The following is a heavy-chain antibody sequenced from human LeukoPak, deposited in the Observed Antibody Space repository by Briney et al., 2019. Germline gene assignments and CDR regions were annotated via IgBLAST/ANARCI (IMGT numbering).Heavy chain of an antibody. Sequence: GRSLRLSCAASGFTSSCSAMHSVRPAPDKGLERVSVISYDGSNKYYTHSLKGRVTLSRDNSKNTLYLQMNSLRDEDTPVYYCARDGHATTVTTLAFDIWGQGTIVTDSS. CDR2: ISYDGSNK. CDR3: ARDGHATTVTTLAFDI. D-gene: IGHD4-17*01. J-gene: IGHJ3*02. CDR1: GFTSSCSA. V-gene: IGHV3-30*04.